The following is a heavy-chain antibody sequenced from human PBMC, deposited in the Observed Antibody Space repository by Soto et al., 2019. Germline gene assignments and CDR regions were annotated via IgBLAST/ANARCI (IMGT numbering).Heavy chain of an antibody. D-gene: IGHD3-9*01. CDR3: ARVLRERSGFTGSLDYYYYYYMDV. CDR1: GGSISSYY. V-gene: IGHV4-59*08. Sequence: SETLSLTCTVSGGSISSYYWSWIRQPPGKGLEWIGYIYYSGNTNYNPSLKSRVTISVDTSKNQFSLKLSSVTAADTAVYYCARVLRERSGFTGSLDYYYYYYMDVWGKGTTVTVSS. CDR2: IYYSGNT. J-gene: IGHJ6*03.